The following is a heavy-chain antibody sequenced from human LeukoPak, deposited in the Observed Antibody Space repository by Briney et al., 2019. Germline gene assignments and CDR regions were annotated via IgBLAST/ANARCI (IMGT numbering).Heavy chain of an antibody. CDR3: ARQAIVVVPAAYDY. D-gene: IGHD2-2*01. CDR1: GYSISSGYY. J-gene: IGHJ4*02. Sequence: SETLSLTCAVSGYSISSGYYWGWIRQPPGKGLEWIGSIYHSGSTYYNPSLKSRVTTSVDTSKNQFSLKLSSVTAADTAVYYCARQAIVVVPAAYDYWGQGTLVTVSS. V-gene: IGHV4-38-2*01. CDR2: IYHSGST.